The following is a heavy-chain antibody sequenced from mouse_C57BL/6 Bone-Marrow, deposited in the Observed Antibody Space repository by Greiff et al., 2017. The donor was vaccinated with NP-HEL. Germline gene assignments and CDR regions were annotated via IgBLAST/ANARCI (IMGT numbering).Heavy chain of an antibody. CDR3: ARGEYYSNYEEFDY. CDR2: ISDGGSYT. V-gene: IGHV5-4*01. D-gene: IGHD2-5*01. CDR1: GFTFSSYA. J-gene: IGHJ2*01. Sequence: EVQLVESGGGLVKPGGSLKLSCAASGFTFSSYAMSWVRQTPEKRLEWVATISDGGSYTYYPDNVKGRFTISRDNAKNNLYLQMSHLKSEDTAMYYCARGEYYSNYEEFDYWGQGTTLTVSS.